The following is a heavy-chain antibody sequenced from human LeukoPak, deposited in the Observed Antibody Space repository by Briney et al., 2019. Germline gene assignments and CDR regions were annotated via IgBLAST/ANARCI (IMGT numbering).Heavy chain of an antibody. D-gene: IGHD3-9*01. CDR2: ISAYNGNT. Sequence: ASVKVSCKASGYTFTSYGISWVRQAPGQGLEWMGWISAYNGNTNYAQKLQGRVTMTTDTSTSTAYMELRSLRSDDTAVYYCARVDIVSDILTGYYKTIDYWGQGTLVTVSS. J-gene: IGHJ4*02. CDR3: ARVDIVSDILTGYYKTIDY. CDR1: GYTFTSYG. V-gene: IGHV1-18*01.